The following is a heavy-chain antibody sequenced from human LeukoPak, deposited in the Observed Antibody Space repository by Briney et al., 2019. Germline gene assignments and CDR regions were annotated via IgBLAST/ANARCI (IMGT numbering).Heavy chain of an antibody. J-gene: IGHJ4*02. CDR2: IKSKTDGGTT. CDR3: TTVAVVVAAPFDY. CDR1: GFTFSSYA. D-gene: IGHD2-15*01. V-gene: IGHV3-15*01. Sequence: GGSLRLSCAASGFTFSSYAMSWVRQAPGKGLEWVGRIKSKTDGGTTDYAAPVKGRFTISRDDSKNTLYLQMNSLKTEDTAVYYCTTVAVVVAAPFDYWGQGTLVTVSS.